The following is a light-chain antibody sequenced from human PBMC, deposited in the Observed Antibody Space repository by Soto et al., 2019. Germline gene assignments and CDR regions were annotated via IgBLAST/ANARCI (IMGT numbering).Light chain of an antibody. CDR2: AAS. V-gene: IGKV1-39*01. J-gene: IGKJ5*01. CDR3: QQSYMDTIT. Sequence: DIQMTQSPSSVSASVGDRVTVTCRASQNIGNSLNWYQNKAGKAPKPLIYAASRLQSGVPSRFSGSGGGTDFNLSISSVQPEDFATYFCQQSYMDTITFGQGTRLEIK. CDR1: QNIGNS.